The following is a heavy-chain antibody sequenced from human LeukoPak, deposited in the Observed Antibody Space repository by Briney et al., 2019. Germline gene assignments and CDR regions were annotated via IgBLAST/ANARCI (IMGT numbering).Heavy chain of an antibody. D-gene: IGHD5-12*01. CDR2: ISGSGSST. Sequence: PGGSLRLSCAASGFTFNIYAMNWVRQASGKGLEWVSTISGSGSSTYYADSVKGRFTISRDNSKNTLYLQMNSLRAEDTGVYFCAKDQHGYDKSIDYWGQGALVTVSS. J-gene: IGHJ4*02. CDR3: AKDQHGYDKSIDY. V-gene: IGHV3-23*01. CDR1: GFTFNIYA.